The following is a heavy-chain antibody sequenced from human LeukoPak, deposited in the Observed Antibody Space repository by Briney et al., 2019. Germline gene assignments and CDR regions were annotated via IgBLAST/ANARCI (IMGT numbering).Heavy chain of an antibody. V-gene: IGHV4-61*02. CDR1: GGSISSGNYY. D-gene: IGHD3-10*01. CDR2: IYTSGST. Sequence: SETLSLTCTVSGGSISSGNYYWSWIRQPAGKGLEWIGRIYTSGSTNYNPSLKSRVTISVDTSKNQFSLKLSSVTAADTAVYYCARAVWFGELFRGDAFDIWGQGTMVTVSS. J-gene: IGHJ3*02. CDR3: ARAVWFGELFRGDAFDI.